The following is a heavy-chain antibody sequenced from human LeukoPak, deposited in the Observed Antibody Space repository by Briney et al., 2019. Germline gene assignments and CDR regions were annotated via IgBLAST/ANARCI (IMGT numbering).Heavy chain of an antibody. CDR2: IKQDGSEK. D-gene: IGHD3-10*01. Sequence: GGSLRLSCAASGFTFSSYWMSWVRQAPGKGLERVANIKQDGSEKYYVDSVKGRFTISRDNAKNSLYLQMNSLRAEDTAVYYCARDCAYRSGIWYYYYMDVWGKGTTVTVSS. J-gene: IGHJ6*03. CDR1: GFTFSSYW. CDR3: ARDCAYRSGIWYYYYMDV. V-gene: IGHV3-7*01.